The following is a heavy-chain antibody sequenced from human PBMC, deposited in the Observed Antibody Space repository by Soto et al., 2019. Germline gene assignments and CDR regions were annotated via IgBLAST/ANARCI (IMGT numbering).Heavy chain of an antibody. CDR3: ARDGGHMVRGATDY. J-gene: IGHJ4*02. V-gene: IGHV3-33*01. D-gene: IGHD3-10*01. CDR1: GFTFSSYG. CDR2: IWYDGSNK. Sequence: QVQLVESGGGVVQPGRSLRLSCAASGFTFSSYGMHWVRQAPGKGLEWVAVIWYDGSNKYYADSVKGRFTISRDNSKNPLYLQMNGLRAEDTAVYYCARDGGHMVRGATDYWGQGTLVTVSS.